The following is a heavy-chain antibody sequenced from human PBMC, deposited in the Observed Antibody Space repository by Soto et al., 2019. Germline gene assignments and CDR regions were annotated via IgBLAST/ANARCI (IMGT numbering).Heavy chain of an antibody. Sequence: LSLTCAASGFTFSSYAMSWVRQAPGKGLEWVSAISGSGGSTYYADSVKGRFTISRDNSKNTLYLQMNSLRAEDTAVYYCAIGTGDDAFDIWGQGTMVTVSS. CDR1: GFTFSSYA. J-gene: IGHJ3*02. CDR2: ISGSGGST. V-gene: IGHV3-23*01. CDR3: AIGTGDDAFDI. D-gene: IGHD7-27*01.